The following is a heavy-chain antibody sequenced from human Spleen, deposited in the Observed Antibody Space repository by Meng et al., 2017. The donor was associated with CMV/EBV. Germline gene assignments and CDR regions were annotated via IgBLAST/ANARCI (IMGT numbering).Heavy chain of an antibody. CDR1: GFTFRSYG. V-gene: IGHV3-23*01. CDR2: LSSSGGST. Sequence: GGSLRLSCAASGFTFRSYGMSWVRQAPGKGLEWVSGLSSSGGSTYYADSVKGRFTISRDNSKNTLYLQMNSLRVEDTAVYYCGGGTGTTSSYFDYWGQGTLVTVSS. CDR3: GGGTGTTSSYFDY. D-gene: IGHD1-7*01. J-gene: IGHJ4*02.